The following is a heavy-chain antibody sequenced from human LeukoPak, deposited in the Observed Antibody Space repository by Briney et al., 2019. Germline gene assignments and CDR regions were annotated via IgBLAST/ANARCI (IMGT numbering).Heavy chain of an antibody. V-gene: IGHV3-74*01. Sequence: GGSLRLSCAASGFTFSRDWMHWVRQAPGKGLVWVSRINGDGSSTNYADSMKGRFTISRDNAKNTLYLQMNSLRAEDTAVYYCARALGSYFDYWGQGALVTVSS. CDR3: ARALGSYFDY. CDR1: GFTFSRDW. CDR2: INGDGSST. J-gene: IGHJ4*02. D-gene: IGHD1-26*01.